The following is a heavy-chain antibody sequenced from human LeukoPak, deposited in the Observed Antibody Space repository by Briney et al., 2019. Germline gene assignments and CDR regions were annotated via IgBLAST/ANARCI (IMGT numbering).Heavy chain of an antibody. CDR1: GGSISSYY. CDR3: ARVDCSSTSCQFDY. J-gene: IGHJ4*02. Sequence: SETLSLTCTVSGGSISSYYWSWIRQPAGKGLEWIGRIYTSGSTNYNPSLKSRVTMSVDTSKNQFSLKLSSVTAADTAVYYCARVDCSSTSCQFDYWGQGTLVTVS. D-gene: IGHD2-2*01. CDR2: IYTSGST. V-gene: IGHV4-4*07.